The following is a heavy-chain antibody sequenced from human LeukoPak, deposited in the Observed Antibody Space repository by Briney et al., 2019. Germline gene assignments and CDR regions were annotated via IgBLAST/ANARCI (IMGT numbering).Heavy chain of an antibody. CDR2: IIPIFGTA. J-gene: IGHJ5*02. Sequence: SVKVSCKASGGTFSSYAISWVRQAPGQGLEWMGGIIPIFGTANYAQKFQGRVTITADESTSTAYTELSSLRSEDTAVYYCARDQGVPAAPTLLYNWFDPWGQGTLVTVSS. V-gene: IGHV1-69*13. CDR3: ARDQGVPAAPTLLYNWFDP. D-gene: IGHD2-2*01. CDR1: GGTFSSYA.